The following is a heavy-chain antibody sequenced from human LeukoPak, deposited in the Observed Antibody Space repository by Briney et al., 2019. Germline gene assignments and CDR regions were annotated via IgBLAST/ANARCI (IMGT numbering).Heavy chain of an antibody. V-gene: IGHV4-30-2*01. J-gene: IGHJ3*02. CDR3: ARHQWVPAFDI. D-gene: IGHD1-26*01. CDR2: IYHSGST. Sequence: SETLSLTCTVSGGSISSGGYYWSWIRQPPGKGLEWIGYIYHSGSTYYNPSLKSRVTISIDTSKNQFSLKLSSVTAADTTVYYCARHQWVPAFDIWGQGTMVTVSS. CDR1: GGSISSGGYY.